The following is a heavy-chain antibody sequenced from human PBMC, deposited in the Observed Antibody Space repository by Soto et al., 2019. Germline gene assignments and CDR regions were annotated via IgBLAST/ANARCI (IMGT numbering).Heavy chain of an antibody. D-gene: IGHD3-16*01. V-gene: IGHV1-69*18. J-gene: IGHJ5*02. CDR1: GDTFNNHA. CDR3: ARVDSILLEGEEWFDP. CDR2: IIPMFRTT. Sequence: QVQLVQSGDEVKKPGSSARVSCKASGDTFNNHAFSWVRQAPGQGLEWMGSIIPMFRTTDYAQRFQGRVTITADESTTTVYLDLISLRSDDTAIYYCARVDSILLEGEEWFDPWGQGTLVTVSS.